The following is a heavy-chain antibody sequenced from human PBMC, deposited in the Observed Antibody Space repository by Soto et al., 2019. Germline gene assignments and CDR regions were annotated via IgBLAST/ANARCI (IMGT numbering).Heavy chain of an antibody. Sequence: RLSCAASTFPFGTYWMTWVRQAPGKGLEWVANIHRDEIEKYYMDSVKGRFTISRDNAKNSLYLQMTSLRAEDTAVYYCAGGNALDVWGQGTSVT. CDR2: IHRDEIEK. V-gene: IGHV3-7*01. CDR1: TFPFGTYW. CDR3: AGGNALDV. J-gene: IGHJ6*02.